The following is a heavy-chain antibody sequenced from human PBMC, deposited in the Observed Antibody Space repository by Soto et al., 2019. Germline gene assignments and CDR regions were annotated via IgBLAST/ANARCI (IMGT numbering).Heavy chain of an antibody. V-gene: IGHV1-58*01. D-gene: IGHD3-22*01. CDR2: IVVGSGNT. Sequence: GASVKVSCKASGFTFTSSAVQWVRQARGQRLEWIGWIVVGSGNTNYAQKFQERVTITRDMSTSTAYMELSSLRSEDTAVYYCAAESPMIVSPVGAFDIRGQGTMVTVSS. CDR3: AAESPMIVSPVGAFDI. J-gene: IGHJ3*02. CDR1: GFTFTSSA.